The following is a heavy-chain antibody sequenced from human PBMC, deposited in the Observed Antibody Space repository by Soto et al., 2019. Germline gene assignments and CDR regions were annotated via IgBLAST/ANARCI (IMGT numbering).Heavy chain of an antibody. CDR3: ARGGWGPPFDF. J-gene: IGHJ4*02. V-gene: IGHV1-8*01. Sequence: QVQLVQSGADMKKPGASVKVSCKASGYTFTHYDINWVRQATGQGLEWMGWMNTNTGNTGLAQKFQDRVTMTRNTSISTAYRELSSLRSEDTARYFCARGGWGPPFDFWGQGTPVTVSS. CDR2: MNTNTGNT. CDR1: GYTFTHYD. D-gene: IGHD3-16*01.